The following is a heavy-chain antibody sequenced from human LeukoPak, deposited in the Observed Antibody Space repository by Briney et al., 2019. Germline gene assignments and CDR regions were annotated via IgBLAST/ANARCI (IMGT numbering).Heavy chain of an antibody. CDR1: GYTFTGYY. Sequence: ASVKVSCKASGYTFTGYYMHWVRQAPGQGLEWMGRINPNSGGTNYAQKFQGRVTMTRDTSISTAYMELSRLRSDDTAVYYCARDRGEYQLLPRYYMDVWGKGTTVTVSS. CDR2: INPNSGGT. CDR3: ARDRGEYQLLPRYYMDV. V-gene: IGHV1-2*06. J-gene: IGHJ6*03. D-gene: IGHD2-2*01.